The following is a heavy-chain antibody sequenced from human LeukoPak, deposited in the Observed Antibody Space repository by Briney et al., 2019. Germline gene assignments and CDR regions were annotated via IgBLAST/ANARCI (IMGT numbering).Heavy chain of an antibody. CDR3: ARDRPGGYFDY. V-gene: IGHV3-7*01. Sequence: PGGSLRLSCEGSAFIFSGHWMSWVRQAPGKGLEWVANMKEDGSKKDYMESVKGRFTISRDNAKNSLYLQMSSLRAEDTAVYYCARDRPGGYFDYWGQGALVTVSS. CDR1: AFIFSGHW. J-gene: IGHJ4*02. CDR2: MKEDGSKK. D-gene: IGHD4-23*01.